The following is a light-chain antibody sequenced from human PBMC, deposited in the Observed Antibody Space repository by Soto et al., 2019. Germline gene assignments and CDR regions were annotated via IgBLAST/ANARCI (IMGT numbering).Light chain of an antibody. CDR2: WAS. J-gene: IGKJ1*01. V-gene: IGKV4-1*01. Sequence: DIVMTQTPDSLAVSLGERATINCKSSQSVLYNSNNDSYLTWYQQKPGQSPKVLIYWASTRESGVPDRFSGSGSGTEFTLTISSLQSEDFAVYYCQQYNNWPSWTFGQGTKVDIK. CDR3: QQYNNWPSWT. CDR1: QSVLYNSNNDSY.